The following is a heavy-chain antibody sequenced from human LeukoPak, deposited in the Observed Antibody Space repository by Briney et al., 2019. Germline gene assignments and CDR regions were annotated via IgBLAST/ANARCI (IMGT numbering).Heavy chain of an antibody. V-gene: IGHV3-11*04. CDR3: ARARYDNSGYSVPDDAFDI. Sequence: PGGSLRLSCAASGFTLSDYYMSWIRQAPGKGLEWVSYISSSGYTRYYPDSVKGRFTISRDNAKNSLYLQMNSLRAEDTAVYYCARARYDNSGYSVPDDAFDIWGQGTMVTVSS. CDR2: ISSSGYTR. D-gene: IGHD3-22*01. J-gene: IGHJ3*02. CDR1: GFTLSDYY.